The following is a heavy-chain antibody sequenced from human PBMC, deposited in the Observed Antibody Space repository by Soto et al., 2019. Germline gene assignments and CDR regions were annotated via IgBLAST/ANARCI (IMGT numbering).Heavy chain of an antibody. D-gene: IGHD2-2*01. V-gene: IGHV4-34*01. CDR3: ERGQDIVVVPAASNWFDP. Sequence: SETLSLTCAVYGGSFSGYYWSWIRQPPGKGLEWIGEINHSGSTNYNPSLKSRVTISVDTSKNQFSLKLSSVTAADTAVYYCERGQDIVVVPAASNWFDPWGQGTLVTVSS. CDR1: GGSFSGYY. CDR2: INHSGST. J-gene: IGHJ5*02.